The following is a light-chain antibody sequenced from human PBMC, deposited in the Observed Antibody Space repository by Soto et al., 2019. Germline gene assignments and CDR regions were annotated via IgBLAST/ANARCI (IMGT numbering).Light chain of an antibody. Sequence: QSVLTQPPSASGTPGQRVTISCSGGGSNIGSNYVNWYQQLPGTAPKLLIYSINQRPSGVPDRFSGSKSGTSSSLAIRVLRSEDEADYYCAAWDDSLSGEVFGTGTKVAVL. CDR3: AAWDDSLSGEV. V-gene: IGLV1-47*02. CDR2: SIN. CDR1: GSNIGSNY. J-gene: IGLJ1*01.